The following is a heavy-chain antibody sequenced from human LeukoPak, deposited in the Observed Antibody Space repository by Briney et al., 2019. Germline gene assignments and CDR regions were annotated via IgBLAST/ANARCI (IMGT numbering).Heavy chain of an antibody. CDR3: ERGATAHFDY. CDR1: GDSVSSNIVA. J-gene: IGHJ4*02. CDR2: TYYRSKWYY. D-gene: IGHD5-12*01. Sequence: SQTLSLTCAISGDSVSSNIVAWNWVRQSPSRGLEWLGRTYYRSKWYYDYAVSVKSRMTINPDTSKNQFSLQLNSVTPEDTAVYYCERGATAHFDYWGQGTLVTVSS. V-gene: IGHV6-1*01.